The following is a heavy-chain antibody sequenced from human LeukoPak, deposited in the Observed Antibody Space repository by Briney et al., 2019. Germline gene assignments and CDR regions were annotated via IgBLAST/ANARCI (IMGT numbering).Heavy chain of an antibody. V-gene: IGHV1-24*01. D-gene: IGHD1-26*01. J-gene: IGHJ4*02. CDR3: ATVGLLVGATYFDY. Sequence: ASVTVSCKVSGYTLTELYMHWVRQAPGKGLEWMGGFDPEDGETIYAQKFQGRVTMTEDTSTDTAYMELSSLRSEDTAVYYCATVGLLVGATYFDYWGQGTLVTVSS. CDR1: GYTLTELY. CDR2: FDPEDGET.